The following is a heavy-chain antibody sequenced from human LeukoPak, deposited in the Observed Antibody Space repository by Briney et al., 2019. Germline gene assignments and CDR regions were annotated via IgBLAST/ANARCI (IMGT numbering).Heavy chain of an antibody. Sequence: PSETLSFTCTVSGGSISSSSYYWSWIRQPPGKGLEWIGYIYSSETTEYKPSLKSRVTISADTSKNQFSLKLTSVTAADTAIYYCARRNDFDIWGQGTMVTVSS. V-gene: IGHV4-61*05. J-gene: IGHJ3*02. CDR3: ARRNDFDI. CDR2: IYSSETT. CDR1: GGSISSSSYY.